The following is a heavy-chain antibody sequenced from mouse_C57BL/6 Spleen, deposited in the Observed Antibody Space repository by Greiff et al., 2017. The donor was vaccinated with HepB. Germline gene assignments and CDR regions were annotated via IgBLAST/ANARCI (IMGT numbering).Heavy chain of an antibody. Sequence: EVKLEESGGGLVKPGGSLKLSCAASGFTFSSYAMSWVRQTPEKRLEWVATISDGGSYTYYPDNVKGRITISRDNAKNNLYLQMSHLKSEDTAMYYCARDSDYSNLFDYWGQGTTLTVSS. J-gene: IGHJ2*01. CDR2: ISDGGSYT. CDR3: ARDSDYSNLFDY. D-gene: IGHD2-5*01. V-gene: IGHV5-4*01. CDR1: GFTFSSYA.